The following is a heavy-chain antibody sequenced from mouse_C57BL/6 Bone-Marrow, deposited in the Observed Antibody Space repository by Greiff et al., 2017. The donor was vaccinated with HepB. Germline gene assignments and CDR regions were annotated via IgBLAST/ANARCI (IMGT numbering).Heavy chain of an antibody. Sequence: VQLQQPGAELVMPGASVKLSCKASGYTFTSYWMHWVKQRPGQGLECIGEIDPSDSYTNYNQKFKGKSTLTVDKSSSTAYMQLSSLTSEDSAVYYCARSGLPPGFAYWGQGTLVTVSA. V-gene: IGHV1-69*01. D-gene: IGHD2-4*01. CDR3: ARSGLPPGFAY. CDR1: GYTFTSYW. J-gene: IGHJ3*01. CDR2: IDPSDSYT.